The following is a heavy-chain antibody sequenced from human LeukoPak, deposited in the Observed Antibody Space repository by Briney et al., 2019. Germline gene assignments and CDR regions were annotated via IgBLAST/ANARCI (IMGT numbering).Heavy chain of an antibody. CDR2: INPNSGDT. D-gene: IGHD3-10*01. J-gene: IGHJ4*02. V-gene: IGHV1-2*02. CDR3: AIYGDRVEGFDY. Sequence: GASVKVSCKASGYTFTGYYMHWVQQAPGQGLEWMGWINPNSGDTNYAQKFQGRVTMTRDTSISTAYMELSRLRSDDTAVYYCAIYGDRVEGFDYWGQGTLVTVSS. CDR1: GYTFTGYY.